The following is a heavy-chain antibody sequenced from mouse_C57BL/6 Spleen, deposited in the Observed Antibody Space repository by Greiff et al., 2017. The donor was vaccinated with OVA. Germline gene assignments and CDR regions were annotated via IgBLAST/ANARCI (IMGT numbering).Heavy chain of an antibody. D-gene: IGHD1-1*01. V-gene: IGHV5-17*01. Sequence: EVKLVESGGGLVKPGGSLKLSCAASGFTFSDYGMHWVRQAPEKGLEWVAYISSGSSTIYYAATVKGRFTISRDNAKNTLFLQMTSLRSEETAMYYCARNYYGSSQGSFAYWGQGTLVTVSA. CDR2: ISSGSSTI. CDR3: ARNYYGSSQGSFAY. J-gene: IGHJ3*01. CDR1: GFTFSDYG.